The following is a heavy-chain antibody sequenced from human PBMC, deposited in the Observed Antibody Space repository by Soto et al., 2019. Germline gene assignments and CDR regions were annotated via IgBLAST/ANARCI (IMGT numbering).Heavy chain of an antibody. CDR1: GFTFSSYA. D-gene: IGHD6-19*01. CDR3: ARDDGYSSGWFPDY. J-gene: IGHJ4*02. V-gene: IGHV3-30-3*01. CDR2: ISYDGSNK. Sequence: QVQLVESGGGVVQPGRSLRLSCAASGFTFSSYAMHWVRQAPGKGLEWVAVISYDGSNKYYADSVKGRFTISRDNSKYTLYLQMNSLRAEDTAVYYCARDDGYSSGWFPDYWGQGTLVTVSS.